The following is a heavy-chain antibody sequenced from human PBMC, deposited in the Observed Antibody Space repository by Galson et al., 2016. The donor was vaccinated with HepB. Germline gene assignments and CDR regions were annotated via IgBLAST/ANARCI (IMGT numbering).Heavy chain of an antibody. CDR2: MSSYTRRI. CDR3: AKPIAALDL. J-gene: IGHJ2*01. V-gene: IGHV3-48*02. D-gene: IGHD2-15*01. CDR1: GFTFSNYA. Sequence: SLRLSCAASGFTFSNYAMSWVRQAPGKGLEWVSYMSSYTRRIDYADSVKGRFTIYRNNAKNSSYLQRNILKDEDTAFYYCAKPIAALDLWGRGTLVTVSS.